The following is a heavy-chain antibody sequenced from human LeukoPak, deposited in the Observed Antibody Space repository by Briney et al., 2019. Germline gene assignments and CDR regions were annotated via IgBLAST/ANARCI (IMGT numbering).Heavy chain of an antibody. CDR3: ARDLRGQPDY. CDR2: ISGSGGST. J-gene: IGHJ4*02. V-gene: IGHV3-23*01. Sequence: GGSLRLSCAASGFTFSSYGMSWVRQAPGKGLEWVSAISGSGGSTYYADSVKGRFTISRDNSKNTLYLQMNSLRAEDTAVYYCARDLRGQPDYWGQGTLVTVSS. D-gene: IGHD3-10*01. CDR1: GFTFSSYG.